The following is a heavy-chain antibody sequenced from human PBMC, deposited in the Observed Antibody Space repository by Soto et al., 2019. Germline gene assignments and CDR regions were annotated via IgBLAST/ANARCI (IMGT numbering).Heavy chain of an antibody. J-gene: IGHJ4*02. D-gene: IGHD2-2*01. CDR3: ANRVGYCSSTTCQRAYYFDY. Sequence: GGSLRLSCAASGFTFSSYAMSWVRQAPGKGLEWVSALSSSGDYTYYADSVKGRFAISRDNSKSTLYLQMNSLRAEDTAVYYCANRVGYCSSTTCQRAYYFDYWGQGTLVTVSS. V-gene: IGHV3-23*01. CDR2: LSSSGDYT. CDR1: GFTFSSYA.